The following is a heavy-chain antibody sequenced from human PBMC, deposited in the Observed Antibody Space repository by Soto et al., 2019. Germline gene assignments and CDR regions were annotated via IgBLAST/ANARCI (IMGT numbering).Heavy chain of an antibody. V-gene: IGHV3-23*01. J-gene: IGHJ6*02. CDR2: ISGSGGST. D-gene: IGHD3-9*01. CDR3: AKEPHGSLRYFDWLPENYYYYYGMDV. Sequence: GGSLILSCAASGFTFSSYAMSWVRQAPGKGLEWVSAISGSGGSTYYADSVKGRFTISRDNSKNTLYLQMNSLRAEDTAVYYCAKEPHGSLRYFDWLPENYYYYYGMDVWGQGTTVTVSS. CDR1: GFTFSSYA.